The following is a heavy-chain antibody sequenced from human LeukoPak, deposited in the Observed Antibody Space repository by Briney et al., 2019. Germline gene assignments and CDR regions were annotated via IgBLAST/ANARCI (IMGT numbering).Heavy chain of an antibody. V-gene: IGHV3-23*01. D-gene: IGHD5-24*01. Sequence: PGGSLRLSCAASGFTFSGYWMSWVRQAPGKGLEWVSGTSGSAGSTYYADSVTGRFTISRDNTKNPLYLQMTSLRAEDTAVYYCAKAIPTIRVASGWLHLGGVDLDFWGQGTLVTVSS. CDR2: TSGSAGST. CDR1: GFTFSGYW. CDR3: AKAIPTIRVASGWLHLGGVDLDF. J-gene: IGHJ4*02.